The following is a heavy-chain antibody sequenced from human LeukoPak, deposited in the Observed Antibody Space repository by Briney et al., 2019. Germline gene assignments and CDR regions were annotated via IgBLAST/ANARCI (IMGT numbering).Heavy chain of an antibody. CDR2: INTNTGNP. Sequence: ASVKVSCKASGYTFTSYAMNWVRQAPGQGLEWMGWINTNTGNPTYAQGFTGRFVFSLDTSVSTAYLQISSLKAEDTAVYYCARGGAGRYFDPSLDYWGQGTLVTVSS. J-gene: IGHJ4*02. V-gene: IGHV7-4-1*02. D-gene: IGHD3-9*01. CDR3: ARGGAGRYFDPSLDY. CDR1: GYTFTSYA.